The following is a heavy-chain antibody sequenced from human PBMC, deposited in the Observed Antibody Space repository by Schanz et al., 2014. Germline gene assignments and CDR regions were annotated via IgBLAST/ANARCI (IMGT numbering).Heavy chain of an antibody. CDR1: GYTFISYG. CDR2: ISAYNGHT. J-gene: IGHJ5*02. D-gene: IGHD5-12*01. CDR3: ARGPLGTSP. V-gene: IGHV1-18*01. Sequence: QVQLVQSGAEVKKPGASVKVSCKASGYTFISYGIKWVRQAPGQGLEWMGWISAYNGHTDYAQKCQGRVTFTADKSTSTAYMELSSLKSEDTAVYYCARGPLGTSPWGQGTLVTVSS.